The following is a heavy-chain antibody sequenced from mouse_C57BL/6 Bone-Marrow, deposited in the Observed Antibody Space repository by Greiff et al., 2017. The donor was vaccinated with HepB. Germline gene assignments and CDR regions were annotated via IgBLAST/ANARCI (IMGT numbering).Heavy chain of an antibody. CDR1: GFTFSSYG. D-gene: IGHD1-1*01. Sequence: EVHLVESGGDLVKPGGSLKLSCAASGFTFSSYGMSWVRQTPDKRLEWVATISSGGSYTYYPDSVKGRFTISRDNAKNTLYLQMSSLKSEDTAMYYCASITTFAYWGQGTLVTVSA. CDR2: ISSGGSYT. V-gene: IGHV5-6*01. J-gene: IGHJ3*01. CDR3: ASITTFAY.